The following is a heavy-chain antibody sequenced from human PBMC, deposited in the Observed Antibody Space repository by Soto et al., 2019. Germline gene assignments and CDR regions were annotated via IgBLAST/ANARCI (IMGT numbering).Heavy chain of an antibody. CDR2: IRSKAYGGTT. Sequence: GGSLRLSCTASGFTFGDYAMNWFRQAPGKGLEWVGFIRSKAYGGTTEYAASVKGRFTISRDDSKSIAYLQMNSLKTEDTAVYYCTRAHIGAYYFDYWGQGTLVTVSS. CDR1: GFTFGDYA. CDR3: TRAHIGAYYFDY. J-gene: IGHJ4*02. V-gene: IGHV3-49*03. D-gene: IGHD5-12*01.